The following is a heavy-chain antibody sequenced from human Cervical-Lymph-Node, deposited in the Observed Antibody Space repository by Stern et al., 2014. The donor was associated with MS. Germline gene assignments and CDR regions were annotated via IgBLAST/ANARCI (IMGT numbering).Heavy chain of an antibody. CDR1: GYTFITSA. CDR2: ITTNAGKP. D-gene: IGHD6-19*01. J-gene: IGHJ4*02. V-gene: IGHV7-4-1*02. CDR3: ARSRVSVAGNYGY. Sequence: VQLVQSGSEFKKPGASVKVSCKASGYTFITSAMSWVRQAPGQGLEWVAWITTNAGKPTYAQCLTGRFAFSMDASCSTPYLDISSLKAEDTAVYYCARSRVSVAGNYGYWGQGTLITVSS.